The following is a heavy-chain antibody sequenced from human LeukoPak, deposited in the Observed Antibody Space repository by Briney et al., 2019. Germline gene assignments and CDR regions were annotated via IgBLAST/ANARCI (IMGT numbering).Heavy chain of an antibody. CDR2: IYYKGNT. V-gene: IGHV4-39*07. CDR1: GGSISSRSYY. Sequence: SETLSLTCTVSGGSISSRSYYWGWIRQPPGKGLEWIGSIYYKGNTYLNPSLKSRVTISEDTSKNQFSLKESSVTAADTAVYYCARGGVADYDYWGQGTLVTVSS. D-gene: IGHD3-3*01. CDR3: ARGGVADYDY. J-gene: IGHJ4*02.